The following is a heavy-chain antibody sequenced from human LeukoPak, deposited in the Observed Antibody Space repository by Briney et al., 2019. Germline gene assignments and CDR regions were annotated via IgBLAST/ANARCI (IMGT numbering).Heavy chain of an antibody. CDR1: GGSISSGDYY. Sequence: PSQTLSLTCTVSGGSISSGDYYWSWIRQPPGKGLEWIGYIYYSGSTNYNPSLKSRVTISVDTSKNQFSLKLSSVTAADTAVYYCARQDGSSWYDNWFDPWGQGTLVTVSS. J-gene: IGHJ5*02. CDR2: IYYSGST. V-gene: IGHV4-61*08. D-gene: IGHD6-13*01. CDR3: ARQDGSSWYDNWFDP.